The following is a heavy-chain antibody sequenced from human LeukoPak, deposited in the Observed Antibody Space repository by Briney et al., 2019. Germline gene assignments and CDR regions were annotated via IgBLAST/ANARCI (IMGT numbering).Heavy chain of an antibody. CDR1: GFTFSSYA. Sequence: PGGSLRLSCAASGFTFSSYAMSWVRKAPGKGLEWVSAISGSGGSTYYADSVKGRFTISRDNSKNTLYPQMNSLRAEDTAVYYCAKHGSGSYYTAWGQGTLVTVSS. CDR3: AKHGSGSYYTA. D-gene: IGHD3-10*01. J-gene: IGHJ5*02. V-gene: IGHV3-23*01. CDR2: ISGSGGST.